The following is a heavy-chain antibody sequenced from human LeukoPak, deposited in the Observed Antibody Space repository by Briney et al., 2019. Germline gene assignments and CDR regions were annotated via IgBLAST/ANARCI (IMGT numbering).Heavy chain of an antibody. Sequence: GGSLRLSCVASGFSFNDYAMHWVRQAPGKGLEWVSGINWNSGTIGYSASVKGRFTISRDNAKNSLFLQMNSLRAEDTAVYYCARVLRYCSGGNCYSGGLGYMDVWGKGTTVTISS. V-gene: IGHV3-9*01. CDR3: ARVLRYCSGGNCYSGGLGYMDV. J-gene: IGHJ6*03. D-gene: IGHD2-15*01. CDR2: INWNSGTI. CDR1: GFSFNDYA.